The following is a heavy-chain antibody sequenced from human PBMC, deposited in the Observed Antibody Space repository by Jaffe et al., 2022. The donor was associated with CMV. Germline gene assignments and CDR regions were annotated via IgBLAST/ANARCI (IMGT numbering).Heavy chain of an antibody. D-gene: IGHD5-18*01. Sequence: QLQLQESGPGLVKPSETLSLTCTVSGDSISSSTYFWGWIRQPPGKGLEWIGSLHYSGSPYYNPSLRSRVTISADTPKNQLSLTLGSVTAADTAVYFCARHWGRGYSYGYDSWGQGTLVTVSS. J-gene: IGHJ4*02. CDR3: ARHWGRGYSYGYDS. CDR2: LHYSGSP. CDR1: GDSISSSTYF. V-gene: IGHV4-39*01.